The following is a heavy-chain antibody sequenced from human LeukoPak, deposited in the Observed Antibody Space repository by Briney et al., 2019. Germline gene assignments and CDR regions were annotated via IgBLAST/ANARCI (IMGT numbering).Heavy chain of an antibody. V-gene: IGHV3-7*01. CDR2: IKGDEKGN. D-gene: IGHD2-2*01. CDR1: GFSFSSDW. J-gene: IGHJ5*02. Sequence: PGGSLRLSCAASGFSFSSDWMSWDRQAPGKGLEWVANIKGDEKGNNYQDSVKGRFTISRDNAKNSLYLQMNSLRAEDTAVYYCARESWSSLTWGQGTLVTVSS. CDR3: ARESWSSLT.